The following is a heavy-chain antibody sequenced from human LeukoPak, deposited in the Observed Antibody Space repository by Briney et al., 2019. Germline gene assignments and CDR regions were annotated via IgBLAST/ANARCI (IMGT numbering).Heavy chain of an antibody. CDR1: GFTFSTYW. D-gene: IGHD2-2*01. V-gene: IGHV3-7*04. Sequence: GGSLRLSCAASGFTFSTYWMNWVRQAPNKGLEWVANIKADGDEKHYVHSVRGRFTISRDNATNQVLLQMNSLRVDDTAVYYCARGYCDRTDCYGAPDWWGQGTLVTVSS. CDR2: IKADGDEK. CDR3: ARGYCDRTDCYGAPDW. J-gene: IGHJ1*01.